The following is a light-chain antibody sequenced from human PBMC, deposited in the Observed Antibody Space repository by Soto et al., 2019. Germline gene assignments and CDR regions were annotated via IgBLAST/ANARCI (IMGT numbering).Light chain of an antibody. Sequence: QSVLTQPASVSGSPGQSITISCTGTSSEIGPYNYVTWYQQHPGKAPKLIIYDVNNRPSGVSNRFSGSKSGNTASLTISGLQAEDEADYYCSSYTSRTTLVIFGGGTKLTVL. CDR3: SSYTSRTTLVI. J-gene: IGLJ2*01. CDR2: DVN. V-gene: IGLV2-14*01. CDR1: SSEIGPYNY.